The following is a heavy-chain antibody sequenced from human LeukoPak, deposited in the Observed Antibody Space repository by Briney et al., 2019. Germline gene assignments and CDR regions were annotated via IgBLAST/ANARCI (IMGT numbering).Heavy chain of an antibody. Sequence: GRSLRLSCAASGFTFSTSGMHWVRQAPGEGLEWVAVISYDGSNRYYADSVKGRFTISRDNSKNTMYLQMTSLRAEDTAVYYCAKDFRRVAAAGEIDYWGQGTLVTVSS. V-gene: IGHV3-30*18. J-gene: IGHJ4*02. CDR3: AKDFRRVAAAGEIDY. CDR1: GFTFSTSG. CDR2: ISYDGSNR. D-gene: IGHD6-13*01.